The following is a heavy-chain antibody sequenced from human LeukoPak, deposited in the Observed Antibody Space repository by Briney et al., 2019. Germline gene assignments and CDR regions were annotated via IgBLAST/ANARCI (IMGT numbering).Heavy chain of an antibody. CDR3: AKVREGSDGYNSYYFDY. J-gene: IGHJ4*02. V-gene: IGHV3-23*01. D-gene: IGHD5-24*01. CDR1: GFSFGSYA. Sequence: GGSLRLSCAASGFSFGSYAMSWVRQAAGKGLEWVSEICGSVSGSGDCTHYADSVKGRFTISRDNSKKTLYLQMNSLRAEDTAVYYCAKVREGSDGYNSYYFDYWGQGTLVTVSS. CDR2: ICGSVSGSGDCT.